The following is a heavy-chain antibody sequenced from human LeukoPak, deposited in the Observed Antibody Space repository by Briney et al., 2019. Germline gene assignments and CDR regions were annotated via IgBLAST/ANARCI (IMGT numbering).Heavy chain of an antibody. V-gene: IGHV3-21*01. D-gene: IGHD3-9*01. J-gene: IGHJ4*02. CDR2: ISSSSSYI. CDR1: GFTFSSYS. Sequence: GGSLRLSCAASGFTFSSYSMNWVRQAPGKGLEWVSSISSSSSYIYYADSVKGRFTISRDNAKNSLYLQMNSLRAEDTAVYYCARVGYDILTGYCDYWGQGTLVTVSS. CDR3: ARVGYDILTGYCDY.